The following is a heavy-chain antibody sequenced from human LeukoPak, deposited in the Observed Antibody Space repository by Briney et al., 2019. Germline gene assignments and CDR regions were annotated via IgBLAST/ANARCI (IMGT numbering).Heavy chain of an antibody. CDR2: IYTSGST. CDR3: ARAADYDYVWGSYLSFDY. V-gene: IGHV4-61*02. J-gene: IGHJ4*02. Sequence: SETLSLTCTVSGGSISSGSYYWSWIRQPTGKGLEWIGRIYTSGSTNYNPSLKSRVTISVDTSKNQFSLKLSSVTAADTAVYYCARAADYDYVWGSYLSFDYWGQGTLVTVSS. D-gene: IGHD3-16*02. CDR1: GGSISSGSYY.